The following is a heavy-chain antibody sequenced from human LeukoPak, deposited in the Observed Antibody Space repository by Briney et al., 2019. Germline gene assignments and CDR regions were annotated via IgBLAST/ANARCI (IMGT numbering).Heavy chain of an antibody. Sequence: GGSLRLSCAASGFTFSSYAMHWVRQAPGKGLEWVAAISYDGSNKYYADSVKGRFTISRDNSKNTLYLQMNSLRAEDTAVYYCARGLMKTRHDYWGQGTLVTVSS. D-gene: IGHD2-8*01. CDR3: ARGLMKTRHDY. CDR1: GFTFSSYA. CDR2: ISYDGSNK. V-gene: IGHV3-30-3*01. J-gene: IGHJ4*02.